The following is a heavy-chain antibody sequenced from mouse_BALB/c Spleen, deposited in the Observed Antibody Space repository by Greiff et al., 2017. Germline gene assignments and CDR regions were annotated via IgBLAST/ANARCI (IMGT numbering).Heavy chain of an antibody. D-gene: IGHD2-4*01. CDR1: GFTFSDYY. CDR3: ARPMITNAMDY. J-gene: IGHJ4*01. V-gene: IGHV5-4*02. Sequence: EVKLVESGGGLVKPGGSLKLSCAASGFTFSDYYMYWVRQTPEKRLEWVATISDGGSYTYYPDSVKGRFTISRDNAKNNLYLQMSSLKSEDTAMYYCARPMITNAMDYWGQGTSVTVSS. CDR2: ISDGGSYT.